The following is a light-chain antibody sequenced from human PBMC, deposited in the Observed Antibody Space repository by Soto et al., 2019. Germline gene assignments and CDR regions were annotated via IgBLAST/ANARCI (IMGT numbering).Light chain of an antibody. Sequence: EIVLTQSPGTLSLSPGDRATLSCRASQTVSSSYLAWYQQSPGQAPRLLIYGASSRATGIPDRFGGSGSGTDFTLSISRLEAEDFAVYYCQHYGSSSGTFGQGTKVEIK. J-gene: IGKJ1*01. V-gene: IGKV3-20*01. CDR1: QTVSSSY. CDR2: GAS. CDR3: QHYGSSSGT.